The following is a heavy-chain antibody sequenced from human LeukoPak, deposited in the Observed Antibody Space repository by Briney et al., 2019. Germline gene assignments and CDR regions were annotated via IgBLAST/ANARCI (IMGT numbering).Heavy chain of an antibody. CDR3: AKESRDYAPDS. D-gene: IGHD4-17*01. Sequence: GGSLRLSCAASGFTFSNYGMAWVRQTPGKGLDWVSAISASADSTYYADSVMGRFTISRDSSKNTLYLQMNSLSADDTAVYYCAKESRDYAPDSWGQGTLVTVSS. CDR2: ISASADST. CDR1: GFTFSNYG. J-gene: IGHJ4*02. V-gene: IGHV3-23*01.